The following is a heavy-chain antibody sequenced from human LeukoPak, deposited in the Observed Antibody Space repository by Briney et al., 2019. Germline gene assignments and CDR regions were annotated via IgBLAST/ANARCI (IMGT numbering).Heavy chain of an antibody. J-gene: IGHJ4*02. Sequence: GGSLRLSCAASGFTFSSYAMHWVRQAPGKGLEWVAVISYYGRNKYYADSVKGRFPISRDNSKNTLYLQMNSLRAEDTAVYYCARVLRYFDWLLPASYWGQGTLVTVSS. D-gene: IGHD3-9*01. CDR2: ISYYGRNK. CDR3: ARVLRYFDWLLPASY. V-gene: IGHV3-30*01. CDR1: GFTFSSYA.